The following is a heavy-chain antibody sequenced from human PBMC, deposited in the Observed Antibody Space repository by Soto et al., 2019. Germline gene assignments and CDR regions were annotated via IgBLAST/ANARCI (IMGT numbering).Heavy chain of an antibody. CDR3: ARDHWGKIVGAENWFDP. D-gene: IGHD3-22*01. J-gene: IGHJ5*02. CDR1: GYTFTGYY. Sequence: ASVKVSCKASGYTFTGYYMHWVRQAPGQGLEWMGWINPNSGGTNYAQKFQGRVTMTRDTSISTAYMELSRLRSDDTAVYYCARDHWGKIVGAENWFDPWGQGTLVTVSS. CDR2: INPNSGGT. V-gene: IGHV1-2*02.